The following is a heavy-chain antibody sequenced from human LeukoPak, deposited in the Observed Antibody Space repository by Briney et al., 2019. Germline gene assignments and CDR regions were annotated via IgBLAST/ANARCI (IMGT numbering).Heavy chain of an antibody. CDR3: ATGDIAAAVYAFDI. Sequence: GASVKVSCKVSGYTLTELSMHWVRQAPGKGLEWMGGFDPEDGETIYAQKFQGRVTMTEDTSTDTAYMEPSSLRSEDTAVYYCATGDIAAAVYAFDIWGQGTMVTVSS. V-gene: IGHV1-24*01. CDR1: GYTLTELS. D-gene: IGHD6-13*01. J-gene: IGHJ3*02. CDR2: FDPEDGET.